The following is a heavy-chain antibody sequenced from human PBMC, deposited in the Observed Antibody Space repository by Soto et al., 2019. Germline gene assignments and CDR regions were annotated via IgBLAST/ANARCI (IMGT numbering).Heavy chain of an antibody. CDR2: INHSGST. Sequence: SETLSLTCAVYGGSFSGYYWSWIRQPPGKGLEWIGEINHSGSTNYNPSLKSRVTISVDTSKNQFSLKLSSVTAADTAVYYCARSIVVVPAATGYWFDPWGQGTLVTVSS. J-gene: IGHJ5*02. D-gene: IGHD2-2*01. V-gene: IGHV4-34*01. CDR1: GGSFSGYY. CDR3: ARSIVVVPAATGYWFDP.